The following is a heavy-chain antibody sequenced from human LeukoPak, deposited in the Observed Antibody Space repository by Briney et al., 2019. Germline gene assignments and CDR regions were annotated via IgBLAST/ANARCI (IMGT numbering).Heavy chain of an antibody. J-gene: IGHJ4*02. D-gene: IGHD3-22*01. V-gene: IGHV3-7*03. CDR3: ARDKGDYDTSGSLFVF. CDR2: IKQDGGEI. CDR1: GFTFSGYA. Sequence: GGSLRLSCEASGFTFSGYAMSWVRQAPGKGLEWVANIKQDGGEIYYVDSVKGRFTISRDNAKSLLYLQMNSLRAGDTAVYYCARDKGDYDTSGSLFVFGGQGTLVTVSS.